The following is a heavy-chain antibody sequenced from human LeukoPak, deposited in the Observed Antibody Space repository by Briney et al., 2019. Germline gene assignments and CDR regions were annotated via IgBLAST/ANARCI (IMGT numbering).Heavy chain of an antibody. CDR2: ISYDGSNK. Sequence: GGSLRLSCAASGFTFSSYAMHWVRQAPGKGLEWVAVISYDGSNKYYADSVKGRFTISRDNSKNTLYLQMNSLRAEDTAVYYCARDSVGATTGTLDYWGQGTLVTVSS. D-gene: IGHD1-26*01. J-gene: IGHJ4*02. V-gene: IGHV3-30-3*01. CDR3: ARDSVGATTGTLDY. CDR1: GFTFSSYA.